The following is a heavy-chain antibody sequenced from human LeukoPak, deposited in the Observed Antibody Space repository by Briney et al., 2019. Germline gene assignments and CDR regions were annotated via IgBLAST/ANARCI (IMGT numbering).Heavy chain of an antibody. V-gene: IGHV3-66*02. D-gene: IGHD3-3*01. J-gene: IGHJ4*02. Sequence: PGGSLRLSRAASGFTVSSNYMSWVRQAPGKGLEWVSVIYSGGSTYYADSVKGRFTISRDNSKNTLYLQMNSLRAEDTAVYYCARVQRGDFGVVIDYWGQGTLVTVSS. CDR2: IYSGGST. CDR3: ARVQRGDFGVVIDY. CDR1: GFTVSSNY.